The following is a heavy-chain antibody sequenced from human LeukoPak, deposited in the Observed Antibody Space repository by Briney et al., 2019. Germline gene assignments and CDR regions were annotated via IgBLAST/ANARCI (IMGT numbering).Heavy chain of an antibody. J-gene: IGHJ4*02. CDR1: GFTFSSYS. D-gene: IGHD6-13*01. V-gene: IGHV3-21*01. CDR2: ISSSSSYM. Sequence: GGSLRLSCAASGFTFSSYSMNWVRQAPGKGLEWVSSISSSSSYMYYADSVKGRFTISRDNAKNSLYLQMNSLRAEDTAVYYCATVGSSSNNYFDYWGQGTLVTVSS. CDR3: ATVGSSSNNYFDY.